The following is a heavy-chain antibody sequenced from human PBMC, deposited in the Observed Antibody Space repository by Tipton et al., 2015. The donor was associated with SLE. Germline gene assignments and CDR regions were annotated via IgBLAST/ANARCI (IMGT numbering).Heavy chain of an antibody. CDR1: GFTFSNYA. CDR2: ISSGDGATT. D-gene: IGHD2-15*01. CDR3: AKSQGLTLLRGEDIDY. V-gene: IGHV3-23*01. Sequence: GSLRLSCVGSGFTFSNYAMTWVRQGPGKGLEWVSVISSGDGATTFYADSVKGRFTISKDNSKNTLYLQMNSLRAEDTAVYYCAKSQGLTLLRGEDIDYWGQGTLVTVSS. J-gene: IGHJ4*02.